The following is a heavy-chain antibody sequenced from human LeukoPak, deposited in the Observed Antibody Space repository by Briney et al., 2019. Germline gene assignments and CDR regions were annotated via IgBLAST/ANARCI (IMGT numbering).Heavy chain of an antibody. J-gene: IGHJ3*02. CDR1: GGSIRSYY. D-gene: IGHD3-10*01. Sequence: PSETLSLTCSVSGGSIRSYYWTWIRQPPGKGLEWVGYIYYSGSTNYNPSLKSPVTISVATSTNQFSLKLSSVTAADTAVYYCARENTMVRGALDAFDIWGQGTMVTVSS. V-gene: IGHV4-59*01. CDR3: ARENTMVRGALDAFDI. CDR2: IYYSGST.